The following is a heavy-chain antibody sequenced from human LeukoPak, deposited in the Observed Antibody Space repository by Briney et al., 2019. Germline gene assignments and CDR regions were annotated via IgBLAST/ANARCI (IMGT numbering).Heavy chain of an antibody. CDR1: GYTYTTDG. Sequence: GASVKVSCKASGYTYTTDGISWVRQAPGQGLEWMGWIDTYSGKTNYAQKFQGRVTMTSDTSTSTAYMELRSLRSDDTAVYYCARDRGIAEADSFDPRGQGTLVTVSS. V-gene: IGHV1-18*01. J-gene: IGHJ5*02. CDR2: IDTYSGKT. CDR3: ARDRGIAEADSFDP. D-gene: IGHD6-13*01.